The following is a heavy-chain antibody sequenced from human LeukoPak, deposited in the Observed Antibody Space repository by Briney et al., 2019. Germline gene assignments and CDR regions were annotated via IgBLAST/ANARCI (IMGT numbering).Heavy chain of an antibody. J-gene: IGHJ3*02. V-gene: IGHV4-4*02. CDR3: ARDTGSYLHYGFDI. D-gene: IGHD1-26*01. Sequence: SETLSIICAVSGGSSSSGNWWSWVRQPPGKGLEWIGEIYHDGSTNYNPSLKSRVTISVDKSKNQFSLNLYSVTAADTAVYYCARDTGSYLHYGFDIWGHGTMVTVSS. CDR1: GGSSSSGNW. CDR2: IYHDGST.